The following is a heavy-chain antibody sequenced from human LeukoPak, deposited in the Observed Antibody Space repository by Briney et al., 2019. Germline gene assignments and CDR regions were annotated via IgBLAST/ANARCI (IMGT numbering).Heavy chain of an antibody. CDR2: IYHSGST. J-gene: IGHJ4*02. V-gene: IGHV4-4*02. Sequence: SGTLSLTCAVSGGTISSSNWWSWVRQPPGKGLEWIGEIYHSGSTNYNPSLKSRVTISVDTSKNQFSLKLSSVTAADTAVYYCARAQYDYVWGSYYYWGQGTLVTVSS. CDR1: GGTISSSNW. CDR3: ARAQYDYVWGSYYY. D-gene: IGHD3-16*01.